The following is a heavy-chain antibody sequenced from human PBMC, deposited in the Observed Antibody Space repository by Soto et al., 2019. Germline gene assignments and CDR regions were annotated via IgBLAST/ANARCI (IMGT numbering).Heavy chain of an antibody. CDR2: IIPIFGTA. V-gene: IGHV1-69*06. D-gene: IGHD2-2*02. Sequence: ASVKVSCKASGGTFSSYAISWVRQAPGQGLEWMGGIIPIFGTANYAQKCQGRVTITADKSTSTAYMELSSLRSEDTAVYYCARRGYCSSTRCYKDWFDPGGQGTLVTVSS. CDR3: ARRGYCSSTRCYKDWFDP. CDR1: GGTFSSYA. J-gene: IGHJ5*02.